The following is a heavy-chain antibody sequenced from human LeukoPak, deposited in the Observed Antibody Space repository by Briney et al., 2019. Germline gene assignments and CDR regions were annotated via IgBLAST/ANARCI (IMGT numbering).Heavy chain of an antibody. D-gene: IGHD1-1*01. Sequence: PGGSLRLSCAASGFTFSSYGMHWVRQAPGKGLEWVAVISYDGSNKYYADSVKGRFTISRDNSKNTLYLQMNSLRAEDTAVYYCARGEGYFYYYYGMDVWGQGTTVTVSS. CDR1: GFTFSSYG. V-gene: IGHV3-30*03. CDR3: ARGEGYFYYYYGMDV. J-gene: IGHJ6*02. CDR2: ISYDGSNK.